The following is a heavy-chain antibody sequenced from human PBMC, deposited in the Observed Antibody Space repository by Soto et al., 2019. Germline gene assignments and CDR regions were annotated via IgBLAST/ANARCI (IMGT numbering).Heavy chain of an antibody. D-gene: IGHD3-22*01. CDR3: TIPDYYDSRGFYLW. CDR2: IRSKANSYAT. J-gene: IGHJ4*02. V-gene: IGHV3-73*01. Sequence: GGSLRLSCAASGFTCSSCTMNWVRQASGKGLEWVGRIRSKANSYATAYAASVKGRFTISRDDSKNTAYLQMNSLKTEDTAVYYCTIPDYYDSRGFYLWWGQGTLVPVSS. CDR1: GFTCSSCT.